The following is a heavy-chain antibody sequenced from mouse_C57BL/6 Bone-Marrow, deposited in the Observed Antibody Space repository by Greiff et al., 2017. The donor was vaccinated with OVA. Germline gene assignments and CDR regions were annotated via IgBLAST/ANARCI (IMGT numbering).Heavy chain of an antibody. CDR3: AIRNYGIVDY. CDR2: INPGSGGT. CDR1: GYAFTNYL. D-gene: IGHD2-1*01. V-gene: IGHV1-54*01. J-gene: IGHJ2*01. Sequence: QVQLQQSGAELVRPGTSVKVSCKASGYAFTNYLIEWVKQRPGQGLEWIGVINPGSGGTNYNEKFKGKATLTADKSSSTAYMQLSSLTSEDSAVYFCAIRNYGIVDYWGQGTTLTVSS.